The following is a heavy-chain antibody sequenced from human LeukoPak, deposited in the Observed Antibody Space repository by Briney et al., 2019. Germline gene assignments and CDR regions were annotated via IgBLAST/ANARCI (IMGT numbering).Heavy chain of an antibody. V-gene: IGHV4-61*01. CDR3: AKDRSSSWPSDAFDI. D-gene: IGHD6-13*01. J-gene: IGHJ3*02. CDR2: IYYSGST. Sequence: SETLSLTCTVSGGSVSSGSYYWSWIRQPPGKGLEWIGYIYYSGSTNYNPSLKSRVTISVDTSKNQFSLKLSSVTAADTAVYYCAKDRSSSWPSDAFDIWGQGTMVTVSS. CDR1: GGSVSSGSYY.